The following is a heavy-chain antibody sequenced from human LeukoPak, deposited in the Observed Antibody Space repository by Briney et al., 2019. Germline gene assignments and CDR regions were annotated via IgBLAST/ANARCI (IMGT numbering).Heavy chain of an antibody. CDR2: IRPDGDRT. CDR3: AREQSGTRGWYTVDY. V-gene: IGHV3-23*01. CDR1: GFSISSYA. Sequence: QPGAPLRPSSASSGFSISSYATTFGRQAPGKGLEWVSAIRPDGDRTYYANSVRGRFTISRDNYKDTMYLQINGLRVKDTAVYYCAREQSGTRGWYTVDYWGRGHRITVSS. D-gene: IGHD6-19*01. J-gene: IGHJ4*02.